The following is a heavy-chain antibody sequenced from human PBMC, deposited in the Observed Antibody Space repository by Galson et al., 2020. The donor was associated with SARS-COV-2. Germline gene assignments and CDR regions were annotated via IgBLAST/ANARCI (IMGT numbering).Heavy chain of an antibody. Sequence: KMSGPTLVKPTETLTLTCTVSGFSLSNARMGVSWIRQPPGKALEWLAHIFSNDEKSYSTSLKSRLTISKDTSKSQVVLTMTNMDPVDTATYYCARIHQYYDSSGYYALSYYYGMDVWGQGTTVTVSS. D-gene: IGHD3-22*01. CDR1: GFSLSNARMG. J-gene: IGHJ6*02. CDR3: ARIHQYYDSSGYYALSYYYGMDV. CDR2: IFSNDEK. V-gene: IGHV2-26*01.